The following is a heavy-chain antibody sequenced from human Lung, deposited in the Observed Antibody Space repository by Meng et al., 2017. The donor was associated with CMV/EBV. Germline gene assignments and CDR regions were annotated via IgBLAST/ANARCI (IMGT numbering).Heavy chain of an antibody. CDR1: GFNFKSYG. V-gene: IGHV3-30*02. CDR2: IRYDGSNK. D-gene: IGHD2-15*01. J-gene: IGHJ5*01. CDR3: AKSSNSVPRWFDS. Sequence: GESLKISCAASGFNFKSYGMHWVRQAPGKGLEWVAFIRYDGSNKNYEESVKGRFTISRDNSKNTLYLQMNSLTVEDTALYYCAKSSNSVPRWFDSWGQGPLVTVSS.